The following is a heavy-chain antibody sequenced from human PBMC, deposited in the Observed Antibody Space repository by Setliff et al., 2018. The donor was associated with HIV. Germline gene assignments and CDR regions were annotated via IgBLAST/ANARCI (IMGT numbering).Heavy chain of an antibody. CDR1: GGSISANNYY. CDR3: ARLDYSNYYSYYIDV. CDR2: VHKSGNS. V-gene: IGHV4-39*02. J-gene: IGHJ6*03. D-gene: IGHD4-4*01. Sequence: PSETLSLTCSVSGGSISANNYYWAWVRQPPGKGLEWIGSVHKSGNSYYKPSLKSRATISVDTYKNHFSLSLSSVTAADTAEYYCARLDYSNYYSYYIDVWGEGTMVTVSS.